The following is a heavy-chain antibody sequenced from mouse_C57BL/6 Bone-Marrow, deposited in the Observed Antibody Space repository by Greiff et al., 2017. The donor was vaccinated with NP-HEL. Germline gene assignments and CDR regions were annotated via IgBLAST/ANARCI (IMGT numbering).Heavy chain of an antibody. J-gene: IGHJ4*01. CDR2: INPNNGGT. V-gene: IGHV1-26*01. D-gene: IGHD2-2*01. Sequence: EVQLQQSGPELVKPGASVKISCKASGYTFTDYYMNWVKQSHGKSLEWIGDINPNNGGTSYNQKFKGKATLTVDKSSSTAYMELRSLTSEDSAVYYCARDEGLSMDYWGQGTSVTVSS. CDR1: GYTFTDYY. CDR3: ARDEGLSMDY.